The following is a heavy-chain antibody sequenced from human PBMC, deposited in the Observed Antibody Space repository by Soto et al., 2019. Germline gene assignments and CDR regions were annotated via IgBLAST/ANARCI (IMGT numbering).Heavy chain of an antibody. J-gene: IGHJ4*02. Sequence: GGSLRLSCAASGFTFSSYGMHWVRQAPGKGLEWVAVIWYDGSNKYYADSVKGRFTISRDNSKNTLYLQMNSLRAEDTAVYYCARDLMAAAGDGSTTKWNYFDYWGQGTLVTVSS. D-gene: IGHD6-13*01. CDR1: GFTFSSYG. CDR2: IWYDGSNK. V-gene: IGHV3-33*01. CDR3: ARDLMAAAGDGSTTKWNYFDY.